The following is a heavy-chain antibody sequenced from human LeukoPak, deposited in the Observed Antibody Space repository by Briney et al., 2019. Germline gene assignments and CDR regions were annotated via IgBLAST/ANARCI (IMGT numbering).Heavy chain of an antibody. J-gene: IGHJ6*03. CDR2: ITPSGGST. CDR1: GYTFTTYY. D-gene: IGHD5-18*01. Sequence: ASVKVSRKASGYTFTTYYMHWVRQAPGRGLEWMGIITPSGGSTSYAQKFQGRVTMTRDTSTSTVYMELSSLRSEDTAVYYCARDGEVASSYGYYYYYMDVWGKGTTVTVSS. CDR3: ARDGEVASSYGYYYYYMDV. V-gene: IGHV1-46*01.